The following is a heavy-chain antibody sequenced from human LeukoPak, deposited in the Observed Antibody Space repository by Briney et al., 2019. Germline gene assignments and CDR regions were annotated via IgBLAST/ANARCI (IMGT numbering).Heavy chain of an antibody. CDR1: GGSISSYY. D-gene: IGHD3-10*01. CDR3: ARGQPTMVRGVPFDY. Sequence: SETLSLTCTVSGGSISSYYWSWIRQPPGKGLEWIGYIYYSGSTNYNPSLKSRVTISVDTSKNQFSLKLSSVTAADTAVYYCARGQPTMVRGVPFDYWGQGTLVTVSS. J-gene: IGHJ4*02. V-gene: IGHV4-59*01. CDR2: IYYSGST.